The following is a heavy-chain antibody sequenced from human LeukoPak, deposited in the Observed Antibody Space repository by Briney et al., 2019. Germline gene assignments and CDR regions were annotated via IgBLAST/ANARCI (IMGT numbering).Heavy chain of an antibody. V-gene: IGHV1-18*01. CDR3: ARGNTIFGVVTITDY. CDR2: ISAYNGNT. CDR1: GYTFTSYG. J-gene: IGHJ4*02. Sequence: ASVKVSCKASGYTFTSYGISWVRQAPGQGLEWMGWISAYNGNTNYAQKLQGRVTMTTDTSTSTAYMELRSLRSDDTAVYYCARGNTIFGVVTITDYWGQGTLVTVSS. D-gene: IGHD3-3*01.